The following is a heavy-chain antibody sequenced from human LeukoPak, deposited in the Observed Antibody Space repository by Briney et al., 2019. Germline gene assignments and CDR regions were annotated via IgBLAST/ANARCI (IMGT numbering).Heavy chain of an antibody. Sequence: SETLSLTCTVSGGSISSYYWSWFRQPPGKGLEWIGNIYYSGSTNYNPSLKSRVTISVDTSKTQFSLKLRSVTAAATAVYYCARQTLHYDSSGYYFIDAFDIWGQGTMVTVAS. CDR3: ARQTLHYDSSGYYFIDAFDI. CDR1: GGSISSYY. V-gene: IGHV4-59*08. D-gene: IGHD3-22*01. CDR2: IYYSGST. J-gene: IGHJ3*02.